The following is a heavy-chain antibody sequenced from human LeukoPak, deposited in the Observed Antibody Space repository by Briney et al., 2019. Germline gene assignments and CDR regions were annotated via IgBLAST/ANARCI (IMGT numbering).Heavy chain of an antibody. J-gene: IGHJ6*02. CDR1: GGTFSSYA. D-gene: IGHD3-3*01. CDR3: AREGLYYDFWSGMDV. V-gene: IGHV1-46*01. CDR2: INPSGGST. Sequence: ASVKVSCKASGGTFSSYAINWVRQAPGQGLEWMGIINPSGGSTSYAQKFQGRVTMTRDTSTSTVYMELSSLRSEDTAVYYCAREGLYYDFWSGMDVWGQGTTVTVSS.